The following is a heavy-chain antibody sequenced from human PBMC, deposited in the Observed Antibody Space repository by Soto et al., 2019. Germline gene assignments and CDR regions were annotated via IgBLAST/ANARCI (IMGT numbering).Heavy chain of an antibody. CDR1: GGSISSYY. CDR2: IYYSGST. CDR3: ARLIHCSGGSCSLYYFDY. V-gene: IGHV4-59*08. Sequence: PSETCPTCTVSGGSISSYYWSWIRQPPGKGLEWIGYIYYSGSTNYNPSLKSRVTISVDTSKNQFSLKLSSVTAADTAVYYCARLIHCSGGSCSLYYFDYWGQGTLVTVS. J-gene: IGHJ4*02. D-gene: IGHD2-15*01.